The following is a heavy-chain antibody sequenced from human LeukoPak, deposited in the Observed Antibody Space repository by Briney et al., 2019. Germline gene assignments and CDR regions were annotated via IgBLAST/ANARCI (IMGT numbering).Heavy chain of an antibody. Sequence: SETLSLTCTVSGGSISSTSYYWGWIRQPPGKGLEWIGSIYYTGSTYYNPSLKSRVTISVDTSKNQFSLKLSSVTAADTAVYYCSRVGYSYGTTYHYWGQGTLVTVSS. V-gene: IGHV4-39*07. CDR1: GGSISSTSYY. J-gene: IGHJ4*02. D-gene: IGHD5-18*01. CDR2: IYYTGST. CDR3: SRVGYSYGTTYHY.